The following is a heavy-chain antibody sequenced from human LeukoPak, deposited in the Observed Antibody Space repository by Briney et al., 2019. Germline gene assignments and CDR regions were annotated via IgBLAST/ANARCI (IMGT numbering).Heavy chain of an antibody. D-gene: IGHD3-10*01. CDR1: GFTFSSYA. J-gene: IGHJ4*02. CDR2: ISYDGSNK. V-gene: IGHV3-30*04. Sequence: GGSLRLSCAASGFTFSSYAMHWVRQAPGKGLEWVAVISYDGSNKYYADSVKGRFTISRDNSKNTLYLQMNSLRAEDTAVYYCATDCIRAATKAIDYWGQGTLVTVSS. CDR3: ATDCIRAATKAIDY.